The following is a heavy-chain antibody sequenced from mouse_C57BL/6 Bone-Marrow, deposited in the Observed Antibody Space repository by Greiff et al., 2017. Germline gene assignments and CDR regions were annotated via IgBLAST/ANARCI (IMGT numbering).Heavy chain of an antibody. Sequence: VQLQQPGAELVKPGASVKMSCKASGYTFTSYWITWVKQRPGQGLEWIGDIYPGSGSTNYNEKFKSKATLTVDTSSSTAYMQRSSLTSEDSAVDDCARWYYGNLYAMDYWGQGTSVTVSS. CDR1: GYTFTSYW. D-gene: IGHD2-1*01. J-gene: IGHJ4*01. CDR3: ARWYYGNLYAMDY. V-gene: IGHV1-55*01. CDR2: IYPGSGST.